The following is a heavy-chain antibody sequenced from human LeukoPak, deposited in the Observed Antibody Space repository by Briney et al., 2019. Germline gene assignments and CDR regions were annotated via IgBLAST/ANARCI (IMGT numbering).Heavy chain of an antibody. CDR2: INHSGST. V-gene: IGHV4-39*07. CDR1: GGSISSSSYY. D-gene: IGHD6-19*01. CDR3: AAGQLWLVYDY. J-gene: IGHJ4*02. Sequence: SETLSLTCTVSGGSISSSSYYWGWIRPPPGKGLEWIGEINHSGSTNYNPSLKSRVTISVDTSKNQFSLKLSSVTAADTAVYYCAAGQLWLVYDYWGQGTLVTVSS.